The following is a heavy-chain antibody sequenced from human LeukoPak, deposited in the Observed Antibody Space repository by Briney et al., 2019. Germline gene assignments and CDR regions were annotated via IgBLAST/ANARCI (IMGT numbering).Heavy chain of an antibody. CDR1: GYTFTGYY. V-gene: IGHV1-2*02. J-gene: IGHJ4*02. CDR3: ARYSSSSPFDY. Sequence: ASVKVSCKASGYTFTGYYMHWVRQAPGQGLEWMGWIHPNNGATNYAQNFQGRVTMTRDTSISTAYMELSRLRSDDTAVYYCARYSSSSPFDYWGQGTLVTVSS. CDR2: IHPNNGAT. D-gene: IGHD6-6*01.